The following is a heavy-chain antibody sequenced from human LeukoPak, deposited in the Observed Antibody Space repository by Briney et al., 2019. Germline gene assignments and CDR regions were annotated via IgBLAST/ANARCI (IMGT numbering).Heavy chain of an antibody. CDR1: GFTFSRYG. D-gene: IGHD1-26*01. Sequence: PGGSLRLSCAASGFTFSRYGMHWVRQAPGKGLEWVALIWYDGSNKYYADSVKGRFTISRDNSKNTLYLQMNSLRADDTAVYYCARDLGSGNYYGSWFDPWGQGTLVPVSS. CDR2: IWYDGSNK. V-gene: IGHV3-33*01. J-gene: IGHJ5*02. CDR3: ARDLGSGNYYGSWFDP.